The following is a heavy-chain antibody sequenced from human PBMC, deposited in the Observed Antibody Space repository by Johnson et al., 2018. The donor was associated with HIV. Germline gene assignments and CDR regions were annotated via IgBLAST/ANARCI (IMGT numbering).Heavy chain of an antibody. CDR2: IYSGGNT. CDR3: ARQLGSDAFDI. J-gene: IGHJ3*02. Sequence: VQLVESGGGLVQPGGSLRLSCAASGFTFSTNYMSWVRQAPGKGLEWVSVIYSGGNTYYADPVKGRFTISRGNSKNTLYLQMNSLRAEDTAVYYCARQLGSDAFDIWGQGTMVTVSS. V-gene: IGHV3-66*04. D-gene: IGHD7-27*01. CDR1: GFTFSTNY.